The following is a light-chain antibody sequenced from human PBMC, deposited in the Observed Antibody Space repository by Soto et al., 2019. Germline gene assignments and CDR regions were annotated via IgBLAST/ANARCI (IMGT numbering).Light chain of an antibody. CDR3: SSYAGSNNLP. CDR1: ATDVGAYNY. V-gene: IGLV2-14*01. CDR2: AVT. Sequence: QSALTQPASVSGSPGQSITISCTGTATDVGAYNYVSWYQQHPGRAPKLIIYAVTDRPSGVADRFSGSKSGDTASLTISGLQAEDEAHYYCSSYAGSNNLPFGGGTKLT. J-gene: IGLJ3*02.